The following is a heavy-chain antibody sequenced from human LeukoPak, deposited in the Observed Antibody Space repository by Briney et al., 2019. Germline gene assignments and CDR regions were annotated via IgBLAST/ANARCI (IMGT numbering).Heavy chain of an antibody. V-gene: IGHV1-2*02. D-gene: IGHD1-26*01. Sequence: ASVKVSCKASGYTFTGYYMHWVRQAPGQGLEWMGWINPNSGGTNYAQKFQGRVTMTRDTSISTAYMGLSRLRSDDTAVYYCALISGSHKRDFDYWGQGTLVTVSS. CDR3: ALISGSHKRDFDY. CDR2: INPNSGGT. CDR1: GYTFTGYY. J-gene: IGHJ4*02.